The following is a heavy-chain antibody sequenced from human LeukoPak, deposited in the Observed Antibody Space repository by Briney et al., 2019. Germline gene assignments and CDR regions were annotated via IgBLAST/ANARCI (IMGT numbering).Heavy chain of an antibody. Sequence: GASVKVSCKASGYTFTGSYMFRVRQAPGQGLEWMGWINPNTGDANYAQKFQGRVTMTRDTSISTAYMELNRLTSDDTAVFYCARSQRPGYSSSWYLGAGFDIWGQGTMVTVSS. CDR2: INPNTGDA. CDR1: GYTFTGSY. V-gene: IGHV1-2*02. CDR3: ARSQRPGYSSSWYLGAGFDI. J-gene: IGHJ3*02. D-gene: IGHD6-13*01.